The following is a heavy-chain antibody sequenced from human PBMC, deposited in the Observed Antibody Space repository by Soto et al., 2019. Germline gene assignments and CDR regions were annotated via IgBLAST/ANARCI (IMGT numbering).Heavy chain of an antibody. D-gene: IGHD2-8*02. J-gene: IGHJ6*02. V-gene: IGHV3-23*01. CDR1: GFTFSSYA. CDR3: AKVLAFYYYGMDV. CDR2: ISGSGGST. Sequence: TGGSLRLSCAASGFTFSSYAMSWVRQAPGKGLEWVSAISGSGGSTYYADSVKGRFTISRDNSKNTLYLQMNSLRAEDTAVYYCAKVLAFYYYGMDVWGQGTTVTVSS.